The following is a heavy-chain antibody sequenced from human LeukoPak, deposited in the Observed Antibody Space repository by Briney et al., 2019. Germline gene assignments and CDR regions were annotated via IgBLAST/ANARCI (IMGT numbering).Heavy chain of an antibody. J-gene: IGHJ4*02. CDR1: GFTVSSNY. CDR2: IYSGGST. CDR3: ARGEVRGDYRLNY. D-gene: IGHD4-17*01. Sequence: QPGGSLRLSCAASGFTVSSNYMSWVRQAPGKGLEWVAVIYSGGSTYYADSVKGRFTISRDNSKNTLYLQMNGLRAEDTAVYYCARGEVRGDYRLNYWGQGTLVTVSS. V-gene: IGHV3-53*01.